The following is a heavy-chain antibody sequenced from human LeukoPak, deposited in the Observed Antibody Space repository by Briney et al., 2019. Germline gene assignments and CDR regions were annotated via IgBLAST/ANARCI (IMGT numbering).Heavy chain of an antibody. D-gene: IGHD5-12*01. CDR2: ISGSADIT. CDR1: GFTFSTYA. J-gene: IGHJ3*02. CDR3: GKYLQPSGYPYALDT. V-gene: IGHV3-23*01. Sequence: GGSLRLSCSASGFTFSTYAMGWVRHAPVRGLEWVASISGSADITTYADSLKGRFTISRDNSKNTLYLQMNSLRDEDTALYYCGKYLQPSGYPYALDTWGQGTMVTVSS.